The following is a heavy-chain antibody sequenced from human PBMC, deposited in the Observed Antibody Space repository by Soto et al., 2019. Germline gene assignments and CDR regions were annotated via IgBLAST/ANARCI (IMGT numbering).Heavy chain of an antibody. J-gene: IGHJ5*02. Sequence: QVQLVQSGAEVKRPGSSVKVSCQTSGGTLRTYTINWVRQAPGQGLEWTGSIIPILDVANYAQKFQGRVPITAEKSTSTADMELRSMRSGDPAVYYCATCIQEGIGVAGPKDIWFDPLGPATLVNASS. CDR1: GGTLRTYT. D-gene: IGHD6-19*01. CDR3: ATCIQEGIGVAGPKDIWFDP. V-gene: IGHV1-69*02. CDR2: IIPILDVA.